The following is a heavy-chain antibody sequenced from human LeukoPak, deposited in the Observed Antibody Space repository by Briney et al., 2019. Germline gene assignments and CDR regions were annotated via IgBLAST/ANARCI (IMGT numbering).Heavy chain of an antibody. CDR3: ARDRGSWYRKGYFDY. CDR2: IIPILGIA. CDR1: GGTFSSYA. D-gene: IGHD6-13*01. Sequence: GSSVKVSCKASGGTFSSYAISWVRQAPGQGLEWMGRIIPILGIANYAQKFQGRVTITADKSTSTAYMELSSLRSEDTAVYYCARDRGSWYRKGYFDYWGQGTLVTVSS. V-gene: IGHV1-69*04. J-gene: IGHJ4*02.